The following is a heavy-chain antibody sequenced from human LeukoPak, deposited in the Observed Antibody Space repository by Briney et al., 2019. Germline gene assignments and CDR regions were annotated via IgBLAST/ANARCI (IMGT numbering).Heavy chain of an antibody. D-gene: IGHD2-2*02. Sequence: ASVKVSCKASGYTFTGYYMHWVRQAPGQGLEWMGWINPNSGGTNYAQKFQGRVTMTRDTSISTAYMELSRLRSDDTAVYYCASSTVPAAIYYYYGMDVWGRGTTVTVSS. J-gene: IGHJ6*02. CDR1: GYTFTGYY. V-gene: IGHV1-2*02. CDR3: ASSTVPAAIYYYYGMDV. CDR2: INPNSGGT.